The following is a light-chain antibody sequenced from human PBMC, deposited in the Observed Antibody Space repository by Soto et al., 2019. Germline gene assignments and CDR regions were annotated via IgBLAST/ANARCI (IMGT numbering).Light chain of an antibody. J-gene: IGKJ3*01. CDR3: QQYNNWPFT. V-gene: IGKV3-15*01. Sequence: EIVMTQSPATLSVSPGERATXSCRASQSISSNLAWYQQKPGQAPRLLIYGASTRATGIPATFSGSGSGTEFTLTISSLQSEDFAVYYCQQYNNWPFTFGPGTKVDIK. CDR1: QSISSN. CDR2: GAS.